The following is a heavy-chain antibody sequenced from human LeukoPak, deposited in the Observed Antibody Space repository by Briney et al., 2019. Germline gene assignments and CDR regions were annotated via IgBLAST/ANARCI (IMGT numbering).Heavy chain of an antibody. CDR2: INPSGGST. D-gene: IGHD6-19*01. CDR3: ARYNSVYYFDY. J-gene: IGHJ4*02. V-gene: IGHV1-46*01. CDR1: GYAFTSSF. Sequence: ASVKVSCKASGYAFTSSFMHWVRQAPGRGLEWMGIINPSGGSTSYAQKFQGRVTVTRDKATSTVYMELSSLRSEDTAVYYCARYNSVYYFDYWGQGTLVTVSS.